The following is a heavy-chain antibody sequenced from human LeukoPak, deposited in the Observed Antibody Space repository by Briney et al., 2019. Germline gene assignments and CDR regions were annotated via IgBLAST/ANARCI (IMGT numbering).Heavy chain of an antibody. CDR2: ISGNGVST. V-gene: IGHV3-23*01. D-gene: IGHD5-18*01. J-gene: IGHJ3*02. CDR1: GFTFSTYG. Sequence: GGSLRLTCTASGFTFSTYGMTWVRQAPGKGLEWVSAISGNGVSTYYADSVKGRFTISRDNPKNTLYLQMNSLRAEDTAVYYCAKDSAQLNDAFDIWGQGTMVTVSP. CDR3: AKDSAQLNDAFDI.